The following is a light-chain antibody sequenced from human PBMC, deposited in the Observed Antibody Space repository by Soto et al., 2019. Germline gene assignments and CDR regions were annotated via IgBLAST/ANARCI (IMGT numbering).Light chain of an antibody. Sequence: QSALTQPASVSGSPGQSITISCTGSSSDVGSYNLVSWYQQHPGKAPKLIIYEVSKRPSGISTRFSASKSGNTASLTISGPQAEDEADYHCCSYASSSPWVFGGGTQLTVL. V-gene: IGLV2-23*02. J-gene: IGLJ3*02. CDR3: CSYASSSPWV. CDR1: SSDVGSYNL. CDR2: EVS.